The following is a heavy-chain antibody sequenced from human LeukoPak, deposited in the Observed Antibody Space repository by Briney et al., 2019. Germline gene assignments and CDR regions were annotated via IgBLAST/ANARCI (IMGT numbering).Heavy chain of an antibody. J-gene: IGHJ4*02. D-gene: IGHD2-2*01. Sequence: PSETLSLTCAVYGGSFSGYYWSWIRQPPGKGLEWIGEINHSGSTNYNPSLKSRVTISVDTSKNQSSLKLSSVTAADTAVYYCASYWGGYCSSTSCYREGFDYWGQGTLVTVSS. CDR1: GGSFSGYY. V-gene: IGHV4-34*01. CDR2: INHSGST. CDR3: ASYWGGYCSSTSCYREGFDY.